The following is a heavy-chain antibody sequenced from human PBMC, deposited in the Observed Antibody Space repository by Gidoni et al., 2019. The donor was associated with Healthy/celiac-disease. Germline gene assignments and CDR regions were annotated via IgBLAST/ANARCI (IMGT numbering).Heavy chain of an antibody. V-gene: IGHV4-59*01. CDR1: GVSISSYY. Sequence: QVQLQESGPGLVKPSETLSLTCTVSGVSISSYYRSWIRQPPGKGLEWIGYIYYSGSTNYNPSLKSRVTISVDTSKNQFSLKLSSVTAADTAVYYCARDRRDYGDYFWFDPWGQGTLVTVSS. J-gene: IGHJ5*02. D-gene: IGHD4-17*01. CDR2: IYYSGST. CDR3: ARDRRDYGDYFWFDP.